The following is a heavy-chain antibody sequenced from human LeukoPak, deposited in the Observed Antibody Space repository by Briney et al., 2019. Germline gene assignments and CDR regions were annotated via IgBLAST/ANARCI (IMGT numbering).Heavy chain of an antibody. J-gene: IGHJ3*02. CDR1: GFTFSSYS. Sequence: GGSLRLSCAASGFTFSSYSMNWVRQAPGKGLEWVSSISSSSSYIYYADSVKGRFTISRDNSKNTLYLQMNSLRAEDTAVYYCARFPQDIVAPFDAFDIWGQGTMVTVSS. D-gene: IGHD2-15*01. CDR2: ISSSSSYI. CDR3: ARFPQDIVAPFDAFDI. V-gene: IGHV3-21*01.